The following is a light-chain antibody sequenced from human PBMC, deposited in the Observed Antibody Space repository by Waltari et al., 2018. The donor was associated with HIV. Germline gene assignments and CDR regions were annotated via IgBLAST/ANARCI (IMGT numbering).Light chain of an antibody. V-gene: IGLV1-51*02. CDR1: SSNIGNNY. CDR2: ETT. Sequence: QSVLTQPPSVSAAPGQQVTISCSGNSSNIGNNYVSWYQQSPGTAPKLLIFETTQRPSWLPARFSGPKPGTSATLGISGLQTGDEADYYCGTWDTSLSALVFGGGTKLTVL. CDR3: GTWDTSLSALV. J-gene: IGLJ2*01.